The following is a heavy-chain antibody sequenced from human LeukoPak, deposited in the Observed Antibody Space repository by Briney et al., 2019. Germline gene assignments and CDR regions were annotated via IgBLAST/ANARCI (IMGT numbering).Heavy chain of an antibody. D-gene: IGHD2-2*01. CDR3: AYCSSTSCYGYYYYMDV. V-gene: IGHV3-30*02. J-gene: IGHJ6*03. CDR2: IRYNGSNK. CDR1: GFTFSSYG. Sequence: GGSLRLSCAASGFTFSSYGMHWVRQAPGKGLEWVAFIRYNGSNKYYADSVKGRFTISRDNSKNTLYLQMNSLRAEDTAVYYCAYCSSTSCYGYYYYMDVWGKGTTVTVSS.